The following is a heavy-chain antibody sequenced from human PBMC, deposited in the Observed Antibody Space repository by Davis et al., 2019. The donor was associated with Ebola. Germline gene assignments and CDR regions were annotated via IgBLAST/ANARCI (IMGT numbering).Heavy chain of an antibody. CDR1: GFTFSSYA. CDR2: ISGSGGST. CDR3: ARDLGRSYYKFDY. Sequence: GGSLRLSCAASGFTFSSYAMSWVRQAPGKGLEWVSAISGSGGSTYYADSVKGRFTISRDNAKNSLYLQMNSLRAEDTAVYYCARDLGRSYYKFDYWGQGTLVTVSS. V-gene: IGHV3-23*01. J-gene: IGHJ4*02. D-gene: IGHD3-10*01.